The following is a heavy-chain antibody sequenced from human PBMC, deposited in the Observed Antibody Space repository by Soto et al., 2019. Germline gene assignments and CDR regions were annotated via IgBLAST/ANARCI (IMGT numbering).Heavy chain of an antibody. V-gene: IGHV1-18*01. J-gene: IGHJ4*02. CDR2: ISAYNGNT. Sequence: ASVKVSCKASGYTFTSYGISWVRQAPGQGLEWMGWISAYNGNTNYAQKLQGRVTMTTDTSTSTAYMELRSLRSDDTAVYYCARTKVTIFGVVIMPSDYWGQGTLVTVSS. CDR1: GYTFTSYG. CDR3: ARTKVTIFGVVIMPSDY. D-gene: IGHD3-3*01.